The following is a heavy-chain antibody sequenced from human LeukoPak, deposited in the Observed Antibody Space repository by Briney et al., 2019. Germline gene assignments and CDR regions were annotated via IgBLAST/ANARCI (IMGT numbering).Heavy chain of an antibody. CDR3: ARAAYSYGYGR. CDR1: GGSVSSGSYY. V-gene: IGHV4-61*01. Sequence: SETLSLTCTVSGGSVSSGSYYWSWSRQPPGRGLEWIVYIYYSGSTNYNPSLKSRVTISVDTSKNQFSLKLSSVTAADTAVYYCARAAYSYGYGRWGQGTLVTVSS. CDR2: IYYSGST. D-gene: IGHD5-18*01. J-gene: IGHJ4*02.